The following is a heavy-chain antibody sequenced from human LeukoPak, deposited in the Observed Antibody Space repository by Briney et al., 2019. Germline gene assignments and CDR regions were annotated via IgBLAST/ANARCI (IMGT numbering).Heavy chain of an antibody. CDR2: ISWNSGSI. D-gene: IGHD3-22*01. CDR3: ARGPQTYDSSVYYYY. V-gene: IGHV3-9*01. J-gene: IGHJ4*02. Sequence: PGRSLRLSCAASGFTFDDYAMHWVRQAPGKGLEWVSGISWNSGSIGYADSVKGRFTISRDNSKNTLYLQMNTLRAEDTAVYFWARGPQTYDSSVYYYYWGRETLVPVPS. CDR1: GFTFDDYA.